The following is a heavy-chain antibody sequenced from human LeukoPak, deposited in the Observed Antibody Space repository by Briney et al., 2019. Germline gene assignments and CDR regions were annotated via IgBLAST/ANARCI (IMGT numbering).Heavy chain of an antibody. CDR1: GFTFDDYA. Sequence: PGRSLRLSCVGSGFTFDDYAMHWVRQAPGKGLEWVSGISWNSGRRGYADSVKGRFTISRDNAKNSLYLQMNSLRAEDTAVYYCAELGITMIGGVWGKGTRVTISS. D-gene: IGHD3-10*02. CDR2: ISWNSGRR. CDR3: AELGITMIGGV. V-gene: IGHV3-9*01. J-gene: IGHJ6*04.